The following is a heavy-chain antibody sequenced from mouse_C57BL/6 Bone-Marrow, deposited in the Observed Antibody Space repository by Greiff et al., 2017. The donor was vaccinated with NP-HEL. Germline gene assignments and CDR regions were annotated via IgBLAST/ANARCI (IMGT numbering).Heavy chain of an antibody. Sequence: EVQVVESEGGLVQPGRSMKLSCTASGFTFSDYYMAWVRQVPEKGLEWVANINYDGSSTYYLDSLKSRFIISRDNAKNILYLQMSSLKSEDTATYYCARDRGSSYEDYAMDYWGQGTSVTVSS. CDR3: ARDRGSSYEDYAMDY. D-gene: IGHD1-1*01. CDR2: INYDGSST. J-gene: IGHJ4*01. CDR1: GFTFSDYY. V-gene: IGHV5-16*01.